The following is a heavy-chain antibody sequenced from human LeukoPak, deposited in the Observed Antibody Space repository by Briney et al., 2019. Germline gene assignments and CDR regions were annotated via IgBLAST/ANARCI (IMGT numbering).Heavy chain of an antibody. CDR1: GGTFSTSA. CDR2: ITPILGTT. CDR3: ARGSASFDAFDI. J-gene: IGHJ3*02. V-gene: IGHV1-69*04. D-gene: IGHD2-15*01. Sequence: SVKVSCKASGGTFSTSAINWVREAPGQALEWMGRITPILGTTNSAQKFQGRVTITADKSTITAYMELRSLRSEDTAVYYCARGSASFDAFDIWGQGTMVAVSS.